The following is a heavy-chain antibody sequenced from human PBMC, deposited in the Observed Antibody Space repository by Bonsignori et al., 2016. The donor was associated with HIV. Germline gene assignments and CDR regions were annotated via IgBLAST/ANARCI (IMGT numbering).Heavy chain of an antibody. Sequence: SVKVSCKASGGTFSRYVVGWVRQAPGQGLEWMGGISPLFGTVNYSQKFQERLTISADESTNTAFMELTSLTSEDTAVYFCATYATSRRGYYYGFDFWGQGTQVTVSS. CDR3: ATYATSRRGYYYGFDF. D-gene: IGHD3-10*01. CDR2: ISPLFGTV. V-gene: IGHV1-69*13. J-gene: IGHJ4*02. CDR1: GGTFSRYV.